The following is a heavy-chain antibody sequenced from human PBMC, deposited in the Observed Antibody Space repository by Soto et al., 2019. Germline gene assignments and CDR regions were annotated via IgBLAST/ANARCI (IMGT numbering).Heavy chain of an antibody. CDR1: IGSVSSGSYS. V-gene: IGHV4-61*01. J-gene: IGHJ4*02. Sequence: SSETLSLTCSVYIGSVSSGSYSWSCIRQPPGKGLEWIGYIYYSGSTDYSPSLKSRVTISVDTSKNQFSLKLRSVTAADTAVYYCARVSVSWPYYFDYWGQGTPVTVSS. D-gene: IGHD6-13*01. CDR2: IYYSGST. CDR3: ARVSVSWPYYFDY.